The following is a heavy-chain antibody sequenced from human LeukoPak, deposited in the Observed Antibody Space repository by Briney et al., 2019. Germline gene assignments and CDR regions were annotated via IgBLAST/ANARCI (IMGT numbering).Heavy chain of an antibody. J-gene: IGHJ6*02. Sequence: GGSLRLSCAASGFTFSNAWMSWVRQAPGKGLEWVGRIKSKTDGGTTDYAAPVKGRFTISRDDSKNTLYLQMNSLKTEDTAVYYCTTDHDIFGVVNGMDVWGQGTTVTVSS. CDR1: GFTFSNAW. CDR2: IKSKTDGGTT. CDR3: TTDHDIFGVVNGMDV. D-gene: IGHD3-3*02. V-gene: IGHV3-15*01.